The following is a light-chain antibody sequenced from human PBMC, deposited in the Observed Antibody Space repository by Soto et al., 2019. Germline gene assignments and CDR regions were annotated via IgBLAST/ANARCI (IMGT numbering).Light chain of an antibody. CDR2: GAS. Sequence: EIVLTQSPCTLSLSPGERVTLSCRASQSVNNNYLAWHQQKPGQAPRLLIYGASSRATGIPDRFSGSGSGRDFTLIISKLEPEDFAVYYCQQYGSSPITFGQGTRLEIK. V-gene: IGKV3-20*01. J-gene: IGKJ5*01. CDR1: QSVNNNY. CDR3: QQYGSSPIT.